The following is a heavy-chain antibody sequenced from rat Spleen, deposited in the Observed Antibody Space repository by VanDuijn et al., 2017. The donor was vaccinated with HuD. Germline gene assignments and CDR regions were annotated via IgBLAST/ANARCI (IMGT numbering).Heavy chain of an antibody. J-gene: IGHJ2*01. CDR2: ITNTGGNT. CDR1: GFTFSSYW. D-gene: IGHD4-3*01. V-gene: IGHV5-31*01. CDR3: VREEFGVQY. Sequence: EVQLVESGGGLVQPGRSLKLSCVASGFTFSSYWMYWIRQAPGKGLEWVASITNTGGNTYYRDSVKGRFTISRDNAKNTQYLQMDSLRSEDTAIYYCVREEFGVQYWGQGVMVTVSS.